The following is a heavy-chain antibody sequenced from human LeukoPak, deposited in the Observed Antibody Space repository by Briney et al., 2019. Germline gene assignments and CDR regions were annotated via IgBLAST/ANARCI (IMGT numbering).Heavy chain of an antibody. D-gene: IGHD1-1*01. CDR3: ARDRGTWNDDGFDY. CDR2: IYYSGST. J-gene: IGHJ4*02. V-gene: IGHV4-59*12. Sequence: SETLSLTCTVSGGSISTYYWNWIRQPPGKGLEWIGNIYYSGSTNYNPSLKSRVTMSVDTSKNQFSLKLSSVTAADTAVYYCARDRGTWNDDGFDYWGQGTLVTVSS. CDR1: GGSISTYY.